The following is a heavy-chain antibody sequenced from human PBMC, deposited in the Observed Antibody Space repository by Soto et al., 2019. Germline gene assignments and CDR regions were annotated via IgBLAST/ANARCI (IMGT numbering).Heavy chain of an antibody. CDR2: IIPIFGTA. CDR3: ASAVDTAMVGRYYFDY. J-gene: IGHJ4*02. CDR1: GGTFSSYA. D-gene: IGHD5-18*01. Sequence: SVKLYCKDSGGTFSSYAISWVRQATGLGLEWRGGIIPIFGTANYAQKFQGRVTITADESTSTAYMERSSLRSEDTAVYYCASAVDTAMVGRYYFDYWGQGSLVAASA. V-gene: IGHV1-69*01.